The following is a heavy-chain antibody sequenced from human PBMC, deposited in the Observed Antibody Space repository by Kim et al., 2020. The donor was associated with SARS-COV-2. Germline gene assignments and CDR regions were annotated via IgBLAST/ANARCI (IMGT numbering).Heavy chain of an antibody. Sequence: GGSLRLSCAASGFTFSSYGMHWVRQAPGKGLEWVAVIWYDGSNKYYADSVKGRFTISRDNSKNTLYLQMNSLRAEDTAVYYCARDLRYGDTAMVTYYYYGMDVWGQGTTVTVSS. J-gene: IGHJ6*02. CDR3: ARDLRYGDTAMVTYYYYGMDV. CDR2: IWYDGSNK. CDR1: GFTFSSYG. D-gene: IGHD5-18*01. V-gene: IGHV3-33*01.